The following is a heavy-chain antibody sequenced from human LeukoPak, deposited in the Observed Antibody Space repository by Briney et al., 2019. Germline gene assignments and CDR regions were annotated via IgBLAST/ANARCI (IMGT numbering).Heavy chain of an antibody. V-gene: IGHV1-8*02. Sequence: GASMKVSCKASGYTFTSSDINWVRQATGQGLEWMGWMNPNNGNTGYAQKLQGRVTMTRDTSISTAYMELGSLRSEDTAVYYCVRDTRGAEAADDPFDIWGQGTMVTVSS. CDR3: VRDTRGAEAADDPFDI. CDR1: GYTFTSSD. D-gene: IGHD6-13*01. J-gene: IGHJ3*02. CDR2: MNPNNGNT.